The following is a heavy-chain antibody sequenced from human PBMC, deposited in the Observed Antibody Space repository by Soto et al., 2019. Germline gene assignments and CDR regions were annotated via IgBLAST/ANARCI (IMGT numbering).Heavy chain of an antibody. CDR3: AKEVSLGSTVDLGY. Sequence: GGSLRLSCAASGFTFSSYAMSWVRQAPGKGLEWVSAISGSGGSTYYADSVKGRFTISRDNSMGTLYLQMKSLRVEDTAIYYCAKEVSLGSTVDLGYWGQGALVTVPQ. CDR2: ISGSGGST. J-gene: IGHJ4*02. CDR1: GFTFSSYA. V-gene: IGHV3-23*01. D-gene: IGHD7-27*01.